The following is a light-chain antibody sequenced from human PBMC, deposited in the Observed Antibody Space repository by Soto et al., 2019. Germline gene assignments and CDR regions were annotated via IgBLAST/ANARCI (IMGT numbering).Light chain of an antibody. V-gene: IGLV1-47*01. CDR1: SSSIESNY. CDR2: RNN. J-gene: IGLJ2*01. CDR3: TVWDDSLRGRL. Sequence: QSVLTQPPSASGTPGQRVTISCSGTSSSIESNYVYWYQQLPGTAPRLLIYRNNRRPSGVPDRFSGSKSGTSASLAIIALRSEDEVDYYCTVWDDSLRGRLFGGGTKVTVL.